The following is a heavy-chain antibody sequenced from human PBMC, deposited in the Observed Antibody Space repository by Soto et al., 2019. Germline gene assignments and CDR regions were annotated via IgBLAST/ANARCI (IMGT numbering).Heavy chain of an antibody. J-gene: IGHJ6*02. CDR3: ARVRFGEWGYAMDV. CDR2: ISSSGSSI. D-gene: IGHD3-10*01. V-gene: IGHV3-11*01. Sequence: QVQLVESGGGLVKPGGSLRLSCAASGLTFSDCYMNWIRQAPGKGLEWVSYISSSGSSINYAGSVKGRFTISRDNGKNSLYLQMNCLRAEDTAMYYCARVRFGEWGYAMDVWGQGTTVTVSS. CDR1: GLTFSDCY.